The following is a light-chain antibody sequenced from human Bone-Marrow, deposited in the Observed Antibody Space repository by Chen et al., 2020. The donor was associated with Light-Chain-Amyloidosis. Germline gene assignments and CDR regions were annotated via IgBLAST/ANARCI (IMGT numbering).Light chain of an antibody. J-gene: IGLJ2*01. CDR2: RDT. CDR3: QSADSSGTYEVI. V-gene: IGLV3-25*03. Sequence: YELTQPPSVSVSPGQTARITCSGDDLPTKYAYGYQQKPGQAPVLVIHRDTERPSGISERFSGSSSGTTATLTISGVQAEDGADYHCQSADSSGTYEVIFGGGTKLTVL. CDR1: DLPTKY.